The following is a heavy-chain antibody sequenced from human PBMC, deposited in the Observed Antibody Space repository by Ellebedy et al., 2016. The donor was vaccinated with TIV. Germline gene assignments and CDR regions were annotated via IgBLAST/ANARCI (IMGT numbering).Heavy chain of an antibody. Sequence: GESLKISCQGSGYSFTSYWIGWVRQMPGKGLEWMGIIYPGDSDTRYSPSFQGQVTISADKSISTAYLQWSSLKASDTAMYYCARPESPTAMVTLGWGQGTLVAVSS. J-gene: IGHJ4*02. CDR1: GYSFTSYW. CDR3: ARPESPTAMVTLG. D-gene: IGHD5-18*01. V-gene: IGHV5-51*01. CDR2: IYPGDSDT.